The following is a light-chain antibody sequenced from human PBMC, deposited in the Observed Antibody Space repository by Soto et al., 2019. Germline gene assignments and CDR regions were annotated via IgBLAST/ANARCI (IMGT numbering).Light chain of an antibody. CDR3: QQFNSSPRT. CDR1: QGISSA. J-gene: IGKJ3*01. V-gene: IGKV1-13*02. CDR2: DAS. Sequence: AIQLTQSPSSLSASVGDRVTITCRASQGISSALAWYQQKPGQAPKLLIYDASSLESGVPSRFSGSGSGTDFTLTISSLQPEDFATYYCQQFNSSPRTFGPGTKVDIK.